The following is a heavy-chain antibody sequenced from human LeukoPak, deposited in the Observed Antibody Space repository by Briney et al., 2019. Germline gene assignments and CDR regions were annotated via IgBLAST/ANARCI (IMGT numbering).Heavy chain of an antibody. J-gene: IGHJ6*03. V-gene: IGHV4-59*01. CDR2: IYYSGST. CDR1: GGSISSYY. CDR3: ARGAQGACYMDV. Sequence: PSETLSLTCTVSGGSISSYYWSWIRQPPGKGLEWIGYIYYSGSTNYNPSLKSRVTISVDTSKNQFSLKLSSVTAADTAVYYCARGAQGACYMDVWGKGTTVTVSS.